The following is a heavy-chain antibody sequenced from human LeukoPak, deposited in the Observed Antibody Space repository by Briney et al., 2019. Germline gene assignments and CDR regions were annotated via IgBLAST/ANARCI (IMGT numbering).Heavy chain of an antibody. Sequence: GGSLRLSCAASGFTFSSYWMSWVRQAPGKGPEWVANIKEDGSETYSVDSVKGRFAISRDNTDDSLYLQMNSLRVEDTAVYYCARSLGPGSMDVRGKGTTVIVSS. V-gene: IGHV3-7*01. CDR3: ARSLGPGSMDV. CDR1: GFTFSSYW. CDR2: IKEDGSET. J-gene: IGHJ6*04.